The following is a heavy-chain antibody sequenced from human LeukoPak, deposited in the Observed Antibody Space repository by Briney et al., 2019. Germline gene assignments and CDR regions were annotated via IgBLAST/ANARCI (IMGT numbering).Heavy chain of an antibody. CDR1: GGTFSSYA. D-gene: IGHD3-22*01. Sequence: ASVKVSCKASGGTFSSYAISWVRQAPGQGLEWMGGIIPIFGTANYAQKFQGRVTITADESTSTAYRELSSLRSEDTAVYYCAREGGSAYYYDSSGYPTAPHAFDIRGQGTMVTVSS. CDR2: IIPIFGTA. CDR3: AREGGSAYYYDSSGYPTAPHAFDI. J-gene: IGHJ3*02. V-gene: IGHV1-69*13.